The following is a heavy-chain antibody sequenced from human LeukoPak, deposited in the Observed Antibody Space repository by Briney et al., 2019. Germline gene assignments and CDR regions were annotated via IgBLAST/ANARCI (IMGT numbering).Heavy chain of an antibody. V-gene: IGHV3-9*01. CDR3: AKVYLRFSVVVVAAFFDY. Sequence: QSGGSLRLSCAASGFTFDDYAMHWVRQAPGKGLEWVSGISWNSGSIGYADSVKGRFTISRDNAKNSLYLQMNSLRAEDTALYYCAKVYLRFSVVVVAAFFDYWGQGTLVTVSS. CDR1: GFTFDDYA. CDR2: ISWNSGSI. D-gene: IGHD2-15*01. J-gene: IGHJ4*02.